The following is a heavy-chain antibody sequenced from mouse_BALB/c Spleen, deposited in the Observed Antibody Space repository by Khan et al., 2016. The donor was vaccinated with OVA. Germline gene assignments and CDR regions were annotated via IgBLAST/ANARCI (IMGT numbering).Heavy chain of an antibody. CDR1: GYTFTDHY. CDR3: ARMDTTSFDF. J-gene: IGHJ2*01. Sequence: QVQLQQPGADLARPGASVKLSCKASGYTFTDHYITWVKQKTGQGLEWIGEIYPGSGNTYYNENFKGKASLTEDKSYNTAYMQLSSLTSEDSAVYFCARMDTTSFDFWGQGTTLTVSS. V-gene: IGHV1-77*01. D-gene: IGHD2-3*01. CDR2: IYPGSGNT.